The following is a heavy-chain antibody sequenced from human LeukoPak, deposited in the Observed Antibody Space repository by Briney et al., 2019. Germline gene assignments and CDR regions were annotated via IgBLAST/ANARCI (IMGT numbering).Heavy chain of an antibody. CDR1: GFTFSPFQ. V-gene: IGHV3-48*03. Sequence: GGSLRLSCAASGFTFSPFQMTWVRQAPGKGLEWVAYIGGTDTAIFYAASVKGRFTISRDNAKNSLFLQMNSLIAEDTAVYYCARWGHSDYDSFPAKFGYWGQGTLVVVSS. D-gene: IGHD5-12*01. CDR2: IGGTDTAI. CDR3: ARWGHSDYDSFPAKFGY. J-gene: IGHJ4*02.